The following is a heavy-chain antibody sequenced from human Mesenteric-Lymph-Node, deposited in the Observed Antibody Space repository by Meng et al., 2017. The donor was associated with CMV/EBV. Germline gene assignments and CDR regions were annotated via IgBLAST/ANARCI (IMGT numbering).Heavy chain of an antibody. J-gene: IGHJ4*02. Sequence: ASVKVSCKASGYTFTGYYMHWVRQAPGQGLEWMGWINPNSGGTNYAQKFQGRVTMTRDTSISTAYVELSRLRSDDTAVYYCAAESSSNYYDSSGCGWYWGQGTLVTVSS. CDR1: GYTFTGYY. D-gene: IGHD3-22*01. CDR3: AAESSSNYYDSSGCGWY. V-gene: IGHV1-2*02. CDR2: INPNSGGT.